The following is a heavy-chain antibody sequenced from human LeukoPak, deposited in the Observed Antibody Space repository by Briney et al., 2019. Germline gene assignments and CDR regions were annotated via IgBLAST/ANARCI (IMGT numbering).Heavy chain of an antibody. D-gene: IGHD2-15*01. J-gene: IGHJ6*02. Sequence: GGSLRLSCAASGFTFSSYSMNWVRQAPGKGLEWVSSISSSSSYIYYADSVKGRFTISRDNAKNSLYLQMNSLRAEDTAVYYCAREVVAVVAATYYYYGMDVWGQGTTVTVSS. CDR3: AREVVAVVAATYYYYGMDV. CDR1: GFTFSSYS. CDR2: ISSSSSYI. V-gene: IGHV3-21*01.